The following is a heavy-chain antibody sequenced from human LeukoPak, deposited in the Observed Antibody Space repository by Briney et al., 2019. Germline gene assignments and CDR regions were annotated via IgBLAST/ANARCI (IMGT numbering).Heavy chain of an antibody. CDR2: INPNSGGT. D-gene: IGHD2-15*01. CDR1: GYTFTGYY. CDR3: AREGHQYCSGGSCYDNWFDP. J-gene: IGHJ5*02. V-gene: IGHV1-2*06. Sequence: ASVKVSCKASGYTFTGYYMHWVRQAPGQGLEWMGRINPNSGGTNYAQKFQGRVTITADESTSTAYMELSSLRSEDTAVYYCAREGHQYCSGGSCYDNWFDPWGQGTLVTVSS.